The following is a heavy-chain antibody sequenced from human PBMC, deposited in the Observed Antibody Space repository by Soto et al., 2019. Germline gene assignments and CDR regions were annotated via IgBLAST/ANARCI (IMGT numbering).Heavy chain of an antibody. CDR1: GGSISSYY. D-gene: IGHD2-21*01. J-gene: IGHJ4*02. CDR3: VRASYPGVMVDY. Sequence: SETLSLTCTVSGGSISSYYWSWIRQPPGKGLEWIGYIYYSGSTNYNPSLKSRVTISVDTSKNQFSLKLSSVTAADTAVYYCVRASYPGVMVDYWGQGTLVTVSS. CDR2: IYYSGST. V-gene: IGHV4-59*01.